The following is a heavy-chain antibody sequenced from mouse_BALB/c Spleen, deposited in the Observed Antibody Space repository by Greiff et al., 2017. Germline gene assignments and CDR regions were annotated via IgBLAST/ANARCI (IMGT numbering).Heavy chain of an antibody. CDR1: GFSLTSYG. CDR2: IWSGGST. Sequence: QVQLKESGPGLVQPSQSLSITCTVSGFSLTSYGVHWVRQSPGKGLEWLGVIWSGGSTDYNAAFISRLSISKDNSKSQVFFKMNSLQADDTAIYYCARDHYYGLYWYFDVWGAGTTVTVSS. CDR3: ARDHYYGLYWYFDV. D-gene: IGHD1-2*01. V-gene: IGHV2-4-1*01. J-gene: IGHJ1*01.